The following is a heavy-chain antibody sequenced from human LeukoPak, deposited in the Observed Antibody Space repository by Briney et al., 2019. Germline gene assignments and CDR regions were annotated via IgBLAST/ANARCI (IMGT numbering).Heavy chain of an antibody. CDR3: ARDGSWWYYYDSSGYPQAYYFDY. Sequence: GGSLRLSCAASGFTFSSYSMNWVRQAPGKGLEWVSSISSSSYIYYADSVKGRFTISRDNAKNSLNLQMNSLRAEDTAVYYCARDGSWWYYYDSSGYPQAYYFDYWGQGTLVTVSS. V-gene: IGHV3-21*01. CDR2: ISSSSYI. CDR1: GFTFSSYS. D-gene: IGHD3-22*01. J-gene: IGHJ4*02.